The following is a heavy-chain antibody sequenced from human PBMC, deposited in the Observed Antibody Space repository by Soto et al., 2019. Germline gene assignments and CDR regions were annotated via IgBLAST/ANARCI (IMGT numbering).Heavy chain of an antibody. CDR2: INPSGGST. Sequence: AAVKFSCKASGYTFTSYYMHWVRQAPGQGLDWMGIINPSGGSTSYAQKFQGRVTMTRDTSTSTVYMELSSLRSEDTAVYYCARDKNSSSRAYYYYGMDVWGQGTTVTVSS. CDR1: GYTFTSYY. D-gene: IGHD6-6*01. CDR3: ARDKNSSSRAYYYYGMDV. J-gene: IGHJ6*02. V-gene: IGHV1-46*01.